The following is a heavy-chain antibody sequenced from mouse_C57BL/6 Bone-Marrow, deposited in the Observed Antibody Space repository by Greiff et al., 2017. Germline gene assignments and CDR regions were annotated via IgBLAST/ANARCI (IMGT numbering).Heavy chain of an antibody. CDR3: AGATVTTYYAKDF. V-gene: IGHV1-63*01. CDR2: IYPGGGYT. D-gene: IGHD2-2*01. CDR1: GYTFTNYW. J-gene: IGHJ4*01. Sequence: VQLQQSGAELVRPGTSVKMSCKASGYTFTNYWIGWAKQRPGHGLEWIGDIYPGGGYTNYNGKFKGKATLTADKSSSTASMQFSSLTSEDSAIYYCAGATVTTYYAKDFWGQGTAVTVTA.